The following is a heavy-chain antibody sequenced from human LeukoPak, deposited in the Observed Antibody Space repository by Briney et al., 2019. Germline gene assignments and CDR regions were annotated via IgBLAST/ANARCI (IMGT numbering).Heavy chain of an antibody. V-gene: IGHV4-4*02. CDR2: IYHSGST. J-gene: IGHJ6*02. CDR1: GGSISSDDYY. D-gene: IGHD1-14*01. Sequence: PSETLSLTCTVSGGSISSDDYYWSWVRQPPGKGLEWIGEIYHSGSTNYNPSLKSRVTISVDKSKNQFSLKLSSVAAAGTAVYYCAREHCYHRYGMDVWGQGTTVTVSS. CDR3: AREHCYHRYGMDV.